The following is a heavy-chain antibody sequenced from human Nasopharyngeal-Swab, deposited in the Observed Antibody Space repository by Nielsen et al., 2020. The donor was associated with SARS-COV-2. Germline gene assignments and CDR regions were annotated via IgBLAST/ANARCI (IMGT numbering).Heavy chain of an antibody. CDR3: AKALNYYDSSGYSLGH. D-gene: IGHD3-22*01. CDR1: GFTFSSYA. Sequence: GESLKITCAASGFTFSSYAMSWVRQAPGKGLEWVSAISGSGGSTYYADSVKGRFTISRDNSKNTLYLQMNSLRADDTAVYYCAKALNYYDSSGYSLGHWGQGTLVTVSS. V-gene: IGHV3-23*01. CDR2: ISGSGGST. J-gene: IGHJ4*02.